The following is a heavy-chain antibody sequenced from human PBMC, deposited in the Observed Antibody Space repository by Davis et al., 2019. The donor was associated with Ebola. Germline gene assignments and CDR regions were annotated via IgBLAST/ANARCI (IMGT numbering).Heavy chain of an antibody. CDR3: ARVRTGPDGYFDH. J-gene: IGHJ4*02. D-gene: IGHD1-1*01. CDR1: GGSISSSNW. Sequence: SETLSLTCAVSGGSISSSNWWSWVRQPPGKGLEWIGEIYHSGSTNYNPSLKSRVTISVDTSKNQFSLKLTSVTAADTAVYYCARVRTGPDGYFDHWGQGILVTVSS. CDR2: IYHSGST. V-gene: IGHV4-4*02.